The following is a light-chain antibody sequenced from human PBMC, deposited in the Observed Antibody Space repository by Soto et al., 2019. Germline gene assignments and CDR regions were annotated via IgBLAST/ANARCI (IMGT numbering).Light chain of an antibody. V-gene: IGLV2-14*01. Sequence: QSVLTQPASVSGSPGQSITISCTGTSSDVGGYNYVSWYQQHPGKAPQLMIYEVSNRPSGVSNRFSGSKSGNTASLTISGLQAEDEADYYCSSYTSSSTPYAFGTGTKLTVL. CDR3: SSYTSSSTPYA. CDR1: SSDVGGYNY. J-gene: IGLJ1*01. CDR2: EVS.